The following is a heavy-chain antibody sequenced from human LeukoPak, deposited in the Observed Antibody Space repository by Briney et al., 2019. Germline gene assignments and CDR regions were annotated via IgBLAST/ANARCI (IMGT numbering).Heavy chain of an antibody. Sequence: PGRSLRLSCAASEFTFSSNAMHWVRQAPGKVLEWVTIISYDGSNKYYADSVKGRFTISRDNSKNTLYLQMNSLRAEDTAVYYCARDRRRRELLGRGEYYYMDVWGKGTTVTVSS. CDR2: ISYDGSNK. CDR3: ARDRRRRELLGRGEYYYMDV. CDR1: EFTFSSNA. J-gene: IGHJ6*03. D-gene: IGHD1-26*01. V-gene: IGHV3-30*04.